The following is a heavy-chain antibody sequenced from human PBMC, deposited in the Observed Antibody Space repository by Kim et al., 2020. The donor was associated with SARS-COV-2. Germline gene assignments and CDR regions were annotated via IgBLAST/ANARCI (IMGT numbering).Heavy chain of an antibody. V-gene: IGHV3-30-3*01. CDR1: GFTFSSYA. CDR2: ISYDGSNK. D-gene: IGHD5-12*01. CDR3: ARDPVGPVDTWEVARIHNGFDT. Sequence: GGSLRLSCAASGFTFSSYAMHWVRQAPGKGLEWVAVISYDGSNKYYADSVKGRFTISRDNSKNTLYLQMNSLRAEDTAVYYCARDPVGPVDTWEVARIHNGFDTWGEGTLVTVSS. J-gene: IGHJ5*02.